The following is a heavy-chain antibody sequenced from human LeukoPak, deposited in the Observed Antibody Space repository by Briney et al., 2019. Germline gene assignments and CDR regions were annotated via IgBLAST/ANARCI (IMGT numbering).Heavy chain of an antibody. CDR1: GYTFTGYY. Sequence: ASVKVSCKASGYTFTGYYMHWVRQAPGQGLEWMGGIIPIFGTANYAQKFQGRVTITADESTSTAYMELSSLRSEDTAVYYCARATRRVFGVALRGIYYYYMDVWGKGTTVTVSS. CDR3: ARATRRVFGVALRGIYYYYMDV. V-gene: IGHV1-69*13. D-gene: IGHD3-3*01. J-gene: IGHJ6*03. CDR2: IIPIFGTA.